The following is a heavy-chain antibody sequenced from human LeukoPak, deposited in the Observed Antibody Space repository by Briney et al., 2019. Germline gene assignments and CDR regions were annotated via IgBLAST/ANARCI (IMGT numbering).Heavy chain of an antibody. CDR2: IYTSGGT. Sequence: PSETLSLTCTVSGGSISSGSYYWSWIRQPAGKGLEWIGRIYTSGGTNYNPSLKSRVTISVDTSKNQFSLKLSSVTAADTAVYYCARALHTGRFGDAFDIWGQGTMVTVSS. CDR3: ARALHTGRFGDAFDI. J-gene: IGHJ3*02. V-gene: IGHV4-61*02. D-gene: IGHD3-10*01. CDR1: GGSISSGSYY.